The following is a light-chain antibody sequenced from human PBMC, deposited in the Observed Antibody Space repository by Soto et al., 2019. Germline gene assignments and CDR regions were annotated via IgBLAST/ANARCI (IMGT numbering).Light chain of an antibody. V-gene: IGKV3-20*01. CDR1: QSVSSSY. CDR3: QQYVNSRA. J-gene: IGKJ1*01. Sequence: ENVLTQSPGTLSLSPGERATLSCMASQSVSSSYLAWYQQKPCQAPRLLIYGASSRATGIPDRFSGSGSGTDFTLTISRLEPEDFAVYYCQQYVNSRAFGQGTKVEIK. CDR2: GAS.